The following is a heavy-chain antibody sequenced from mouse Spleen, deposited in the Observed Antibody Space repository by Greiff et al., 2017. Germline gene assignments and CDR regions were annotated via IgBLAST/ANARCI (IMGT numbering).Heavy chain of an antibody. V-gene: IGHV5-17*01. CDR3: ARDYYGSLFDY. D-gene: IGHD1-1*01. CDR1: GFTFSDYG. J-gene: IGHJ2*01. Sequence: VQLKESGGGLVKPGGSLKLSCAASGFTFSDYGMHWVRQAPEKGLEWVAYISSGSSTIYYADTVKGRFTISRDNAKNTLFLQMTSLRSEDTAMYYCARDYYGSLFDYWGQGTTLTVSS. CDR2: ISSGSSTI.